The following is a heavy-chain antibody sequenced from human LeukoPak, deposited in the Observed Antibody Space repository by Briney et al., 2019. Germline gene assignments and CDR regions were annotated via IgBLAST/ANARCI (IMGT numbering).Heavy chain of an antibody. V-gene: IGHV5-51*01. Sequence: GASLKISCKGSGYSFTSYWIGWVRAMPGKGVEWMVIIYPVYPHTRYTPSFHAQLTISAHNSITTPYLHWSSLKASDTAMYYCARRIVRATAIFDLWGQGTLVTVSS. J-gene: IGHJ5*02. CDR3: ARRIVRATAIFDL. CDR1: GYSFTSYW. CDR2: IYPVYPHT. D-gene: IGHD1-26*01.